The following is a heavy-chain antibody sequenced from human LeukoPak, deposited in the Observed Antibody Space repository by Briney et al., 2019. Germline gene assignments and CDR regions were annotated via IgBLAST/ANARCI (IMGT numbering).Heavy chain of an antibody. CDR3: ARGGIAVADLHY. J-gene: IGHJ4*02. Sequence: SQTLSLTCTVSGGSISSGTYYWSWIRQPAGKGLEWIGRIYTSGSTNYNPSLKSRVTISVDTSKNQFSLKLSSVTAADTAVYYCARGGIAVADLHYWGQGTLVTVSS. CDR1: GGSISSGTYY. V-gene: IGHV4-61*02. CDR2: IYTSGST. D-gene: IGHD6-19*01.